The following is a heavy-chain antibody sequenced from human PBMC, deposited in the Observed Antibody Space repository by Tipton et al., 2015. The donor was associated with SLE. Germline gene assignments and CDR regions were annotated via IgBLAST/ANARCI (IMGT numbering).Heavy chain of an antibody. Sequence: SLRLSCAASGFTFSSYAMSWVRQAPGKGLEWVSVIYSGGGSTYYADSVKGRFTISRDNSKNTLYLQMNSLRAEDTAVYYCAKECSSGNYPLFDYWGQGTLVTVSS. J-gene: IGHJ4*02. CDR3: AKECSSGNYPLFDY. CDR1: GFTFSSYA. CDR2: IYSGGGST. V-gene: IGHV3-23*03. D-gene: IGHD1-26*01.